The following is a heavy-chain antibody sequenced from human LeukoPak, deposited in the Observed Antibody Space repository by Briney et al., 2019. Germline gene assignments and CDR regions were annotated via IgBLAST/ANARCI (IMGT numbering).Heavy chain of an antibody. D-gene: IGHD2-2*01. Sequence: KPSETLSLTCTASGGSISSSSYYWGWIRQPPGKGLEWIGSIYYSGSTYYNPSLKSRVTISVDTSKNQFSLKLSSVTAADTAVYYCARHWNPCSSTSCQPQEFDYWGQGTLVTVSS. CDR2: IYYSGST. CDR1: GGSISSSSYY. V-gene: IGHV4-39*01. J-gene: IGHJ4*02. CDR3: ARHWNPCSSTSCQPQEFDY.